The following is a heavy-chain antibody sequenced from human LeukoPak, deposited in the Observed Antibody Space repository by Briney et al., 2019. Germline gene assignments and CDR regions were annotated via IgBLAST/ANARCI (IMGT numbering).Heavy chain of an antibody. CDR2: INWNGGST. V-gene: IGHV3-20*04. CDR3: ARDHDFWSGYAIDY. J-gene: IGHJ4*02. D-gene: IGHD3-3*01. Sequence: PGGSLRLSCAASGFTFDDYGMSWVRQAPGKGLEWVSGINWNGGSTGYADSVKGRFTISRDNAKNTLYLQMNSLRAEDTAVYYCARDHDFWSGYAIDYWGQGTLVTVSS. CDR1: GFTFDDYG.